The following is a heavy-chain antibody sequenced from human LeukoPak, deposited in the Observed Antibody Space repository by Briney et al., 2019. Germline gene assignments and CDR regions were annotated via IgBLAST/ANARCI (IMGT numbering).Heavy chain of an antibody. CDR1: GGSISSGSYY. V-gene: IGHV4-61*02. J-gene: IGHJ4*02. CDR3: ARGFGVVVAAIDY. D-gene: IGHD2-15*01. CDR2: IYTSGST. Sequence: SETLSLTXTVSGGSISSGSYYWSWIRQPAGKGLEWIGRIYTSGSTNYNPSLKSRVTISVGTSKNQFSLKLSSVTAADTAVYYCARGFGVVVAAIDYWGQGTLVTVSS.